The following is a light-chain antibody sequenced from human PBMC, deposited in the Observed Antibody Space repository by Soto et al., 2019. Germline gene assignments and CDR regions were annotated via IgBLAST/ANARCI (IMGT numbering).Light chain of an antibody. J-gene: IGKJ5*01. Sequence: DIQMTQSPSSLSASVGDRVTITCRASQSISSYLTWYQQKPGKAPQLLIYVAYSLKSGVPSRFSGSGSGTDFTLTISSLQPEDFATYYCQQSYSTPITFGQGTRLEI. CDR2: VAY. CDR1: QSISSY. V-gene: IGKV1-39*01. CDR3: QQSYSTPIT.